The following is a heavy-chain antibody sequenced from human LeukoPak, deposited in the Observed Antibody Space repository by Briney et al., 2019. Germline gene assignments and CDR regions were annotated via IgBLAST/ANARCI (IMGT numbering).Heavy chain of an antibody. Sequence: SETLSLTCTVSGGYISGFYWSWIRQPPGKGLEWIGYIYYSGNTNYNPSLKSRVTISVDTSKNQFSLKLSSVTAADTAVYYCARDSGSYRFAYWGQGTLVTVSS. CDR1: GGYISGFY. J-gene: IGHJ4*02. CDR3: ARDSGSYRFAY. CDR2: IYYSGNT. D-gene: IGHD1-26*01. V-gene: IGHV4-59*12.